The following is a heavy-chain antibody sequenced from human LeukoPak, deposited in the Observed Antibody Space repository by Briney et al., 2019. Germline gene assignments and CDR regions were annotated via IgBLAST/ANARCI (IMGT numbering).Heavy chain of an antibody. Sequence: PGGSLRLSCAASGFTFSSYAMGWVRQAPGKGLEWVSAISGSGDSTYYADSVKGRFTISRDNSKNTLYLQMNSLRAEDTAVYFCAKEGRDIVVLPAAVNYWGQGTLLTVSS. D-gene: IGHD2-2*01. CDR3: AKEGRDIVVLPAAVNY. CDR1: GFTFSSYA. CDR2: ISGSGDST. V-gene: IGHV3-23*01. J-gene: IGHJ4*02.